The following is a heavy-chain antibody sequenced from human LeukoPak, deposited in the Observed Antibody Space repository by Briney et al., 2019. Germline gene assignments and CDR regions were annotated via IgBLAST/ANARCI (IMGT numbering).Heavy chain of an antibody. CDR3: ARDRGAYCGGDCYLGFDY. CDR2: IAGSSGYI. CDR1: GFTFSSYT. Sequence: GGSLRLSCAASGFTFSSYTMNWVRQAPGKGLECVSSIAGSSGYISYADSVKGRLTISRDNAKKSLYLQMTSLTAEDTAVYYCARDRGAYCGGDCYLGFDYWGRGTLVTVSS. D-gene: IGHD2-21*02. J-gene: IGHJ4*01. V-gene: IGHV3-21*01.